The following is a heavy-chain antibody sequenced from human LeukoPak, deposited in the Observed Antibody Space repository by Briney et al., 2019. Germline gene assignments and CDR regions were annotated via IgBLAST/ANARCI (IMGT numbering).Heavy chain of an antibody. J-gene: IGHJ4*02. Sequence: SETLSLTCAVSGGSFSGYYWSWIRQPPGKGLEWIGEINHSGSTNYNPSLKSRVTISVDTSKNQFSLKLSSVTAADTAVYYCAAHCSSTSCYVFDYWGQGTLVTVSS. CDR1: GGSFSGYY. CDR2: INHSGST. V-gene: IGHV4-34*01. CDR3: AAHCSSTSCYVFDY. D-gene: IGHD2-2*01.